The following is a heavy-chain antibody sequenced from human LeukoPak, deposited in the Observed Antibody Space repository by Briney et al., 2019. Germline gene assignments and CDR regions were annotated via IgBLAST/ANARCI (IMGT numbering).Heavy chain of an antibody. CDR3: AREDGSGTDRLHYYGMDV. CDR2: MNPNSGNT. J-gene: IGHJ6*02. Sequence: ASVKVSCKASGYTFTSYDINWVRQATGQGLEWMGWMNPNSGNTGYAQKFQGRVTMTRNTSISTAYMELSSLRADDTAVYYCAREDGSGTDRLHYYGMDVWGQGTTVTVSS. V-gene: IGHV1-8*01. CDR1: GYTFTSYD. D-gene: IGHD3-10*01.